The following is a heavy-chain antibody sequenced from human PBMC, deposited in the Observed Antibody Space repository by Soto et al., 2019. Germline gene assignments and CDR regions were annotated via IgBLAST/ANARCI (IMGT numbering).Heavy chain of an antibody. V-gene: IGHV6-1*01. CDR1: GDSVSSNSAA. CDR3: ARDEDEYLGLNH. D-gene: IGHD2-2*01. J-gene: IGHJ5*02. Sequence: SQTLSLTCAISGDSVSSNSAAWNWIRQSPSRGLEWLGRTYYRSKWYNDYTSSVKSRISINPDTSKNQFSLQLRSVTPEDTAVYYRARDEDEYLGLNHWGQGIPVTVSS. CDR2: TYYRSKWYN.